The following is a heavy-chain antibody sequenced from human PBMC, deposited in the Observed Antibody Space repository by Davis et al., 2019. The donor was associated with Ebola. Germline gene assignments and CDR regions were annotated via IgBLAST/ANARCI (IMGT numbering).Heavy chain of an antibody. V-gene: IGHV1-2*02. D-gene: IGHD6-13*01. Sequence: ASVKVSCKASGYTFTSYDINWVRQATGQGLEWMGWMNPNSGGTNYAQKFQGRVTMTRDTSISTAYMELSRLRSDDTAVYYCARERRGSSSWSKGHYYYYGMDVWGQGTTVTVSS. CDR1: GYTFTSYD. CDR3: ARERRGSSSWSKGHYYYYGMDV. CDR2: MNPNSGGT. J-gene: IGHJ6*02.